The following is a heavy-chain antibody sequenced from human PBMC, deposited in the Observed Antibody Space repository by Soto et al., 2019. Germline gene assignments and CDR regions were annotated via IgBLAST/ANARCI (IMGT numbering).Heavy chain of an antibody. Sequence: SVKVSCKASGGTFSSYAISWVRQAPGQGLEWMGGIIPIFGTANYAQKFQGRVTITADESTSTAYMELSSLRSEDTAVYYCARGSANWNYNNWFDPWGQRTLVTVSS. D-gene: IGHD1-7*01. J-gene: IGHJ5*02. CDR3: ARGSANWNYNNWFDP. CDR1: GGTFSSYA. CDR2: IIPIFGTA. V-gene: IGHV1-69*13.